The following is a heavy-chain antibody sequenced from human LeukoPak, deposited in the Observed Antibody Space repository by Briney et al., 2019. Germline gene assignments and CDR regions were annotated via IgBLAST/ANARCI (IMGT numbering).Heavy chain of an antibody. CDR3: ARHHYYDSSARDAFDI. CDR2: IYPGDSDT. D-gene: IGHD3-22*01. V-gene: IGHV5-51*01. CDR1: GYSFTSYW. Sequence: GESLKISCKGSGYSFTSYWIGWVRQMPGKGLEWMGIIYPGDSDTRYSPSFQGQVTISADKSISTAYLQWSSLKASDTAMYYCARHHYYDSSARDAFDIWGQGTTVTVSS. J-gene: IGHJ3*02.